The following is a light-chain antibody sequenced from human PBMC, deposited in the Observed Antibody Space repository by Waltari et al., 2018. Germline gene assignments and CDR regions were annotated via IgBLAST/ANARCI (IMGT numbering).Light chain of an antibody. CDR1: QSLLHSNGYNY. J-gene: IGKJ1*01. CDR2: LGS. V-gene: IGKV2-28*01. CDR3: MQALQTPRT. Sequence: IVMTQSPLSLPVTPGEPASLSCRSSQSLLHSNGYNYLDWYLQKPWQSPQLLIYLGSNRASGVPDRFSGSGSGTDFTLKISRVEAEDVGVYYCMQALQTPRTFGQGTKVEIK.